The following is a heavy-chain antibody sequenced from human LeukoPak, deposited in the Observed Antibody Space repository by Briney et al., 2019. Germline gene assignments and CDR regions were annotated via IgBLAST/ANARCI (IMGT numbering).Heavy chain of an antibody. V-gene: IGHV4-34*01. D-gene: IGHD3-22*01. CDR2: INHSGST. CDR3: ARRVSTMIVVVIGVFDY. Sequence: SETLSLTCAVYGGSFSGYYWSWIRQPPGKGLEWIGEINHSGSTNYNPSLKIRVTISVDTSKNQFSLKLSSVTAADTAVYYCARRVSTMIVVVIGVFDYWGQGTLVTVSS. CDR1: GGSFSGYY. J-gene: IGHJ4*02.